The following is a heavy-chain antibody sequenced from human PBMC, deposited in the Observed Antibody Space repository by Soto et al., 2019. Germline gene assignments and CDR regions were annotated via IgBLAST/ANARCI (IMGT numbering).Heavy chain of an antibody. CDR1: GGPLSSFY. V-gene: IGHV4-59*01. CDR3: AVTRGGAHPHDI. J-gene: IGHJ3*02. D-gene: IGHD2-21*02. Sequence: KASETRSLTWNFSGGPLSSFYYSWIRQAPGKGLEWIGYIYYTGSTNYNPSLKSRVTMSVDTSKNQFSLKLTSVTAADTAVYFCAVTRGGAHPHDIWGQGTMVTVSS. CDR2: IYYTGST.